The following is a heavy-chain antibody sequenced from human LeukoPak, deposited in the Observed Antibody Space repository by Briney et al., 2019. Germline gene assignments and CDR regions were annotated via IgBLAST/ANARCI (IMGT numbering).Heavy chain of an antibody. V-gene: IGHV4-61*02. J-gene: IGHJ4*02. CDR1: GGSISSGSYY. CDR2: IYTSGST. Sequence: SETLSLTCTVSGGSISSGSYYWSWIRQPAGQGLEWIGRIYTSGSTNYNPSLKSRVTISVDTSKNQFSLKLSSVTAADTAVYYCARDYGAYPLDYWGQGTLVTVSS. CDR3: ARDYGAYPLDY. D-gene: IGHD4-17*01.